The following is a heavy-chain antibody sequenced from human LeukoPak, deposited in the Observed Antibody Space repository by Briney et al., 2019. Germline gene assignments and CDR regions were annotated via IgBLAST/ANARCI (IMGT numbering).Heavy chain of an antibody. CDR3: ARVPRRWLQLSGSGYFDY. D-gene: IGHD5-24*01. J-gene: IGHJ4*02. CDR1: GGTFSSYT. Sequence: EASVKVSCKASGGTFSSYTISWVRQAPGQGLEWMGRIIPILGIANYAQKFQGRVTITADKSTSTAYMELSSLRSEDTAVYYCARVPRRWLQLSGSGYFDYWGQGTLVTVSS. CDR2: IIPILGIA. V-gene: IGHV1-69*02.